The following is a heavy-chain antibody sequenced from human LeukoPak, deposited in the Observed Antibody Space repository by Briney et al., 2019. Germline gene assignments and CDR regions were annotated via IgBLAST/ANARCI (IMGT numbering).Heavy chain of an antibody. V-gene: IGHV4-39*07. CDR3: ARAYYYGSGSSYYYYYMDV. Sequence: SETLSLTCTVSGDSISTSNSYWGWIRQPPGKGLEWIGSIYYSGNTYYNASLKSRVTISVDTSKNQFSLKLSSVTAADTAVYYCARAYYYGSGSSYYYYYMDVWGKGTTVTISS. D-gene: IGHD3-10*01. J-gene: IGHJ6*03. CDR1: GDSISTSNSY. CDR2: IYYSGNT.